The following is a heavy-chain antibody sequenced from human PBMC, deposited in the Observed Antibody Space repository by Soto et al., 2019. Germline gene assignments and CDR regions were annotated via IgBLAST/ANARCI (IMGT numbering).Heavy chain of an antibody. V-gene: IGHV4-31*03. CDR1: GGSISSGGYY. Sequence: SETLSLTCTVSGGSISSGGYYWSWIRQHPGKGLEWIGYIYYSGSTYYNPSLKSRVTISVDTSKNQFSLKLSSVTAADTAVYYCARDFNPYYYGSGSYYTPSFHYYGMDVWGQGTTVTV. J-gene: IGHJ6*02. CDR3: ARDFNPYYYGSGSYYTPSFHYYGMDV. D-gene: IGHD3-10*01. CDR2: IYYSGST.